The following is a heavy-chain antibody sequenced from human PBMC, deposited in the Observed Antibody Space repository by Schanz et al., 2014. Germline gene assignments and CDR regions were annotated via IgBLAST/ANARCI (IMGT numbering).Heavy chain of an antibody. CDR2: MWNDGIKT. CDR1: TSPFSRSA. D-gene: IGHD6-19*01. Sequence: QVDLVESGGGVVQPGRSLTLSCAASTSPFSRSAIHWVRQAPGKGLEWVAVMWNDGIKTHYADSGKGRFTISRDNSKNMVYLRMNSLRTDDTAMYYCARDPNSSAWLPYFDTWGQGTLVTVSS. V-gene: IGHV3-30*04. J-gene: IGHJ4*02. CDR3: ARDPNSSAWLPYFDT.